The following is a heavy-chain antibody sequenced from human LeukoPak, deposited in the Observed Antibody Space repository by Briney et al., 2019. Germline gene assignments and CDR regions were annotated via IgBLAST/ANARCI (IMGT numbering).Heavy chain of an antibody. CDR1: GGSISSSSYY. J-gene: IGHJ4*02. D-gene: IGHD2-15*01. Sequence: SETLSLTCTVPGGSISSSSYYWGWIRQPPGKGLEWIGSIYYSGSTDYNPSLKSRVTISVDKSKNQFSLKLRSVTAADTAVYYCARLGWWDSWGQGTLVTVSS. V-gene: IGHV4-39*01. CDR3: ARLGWWDS. CDR2: IYYSGST.